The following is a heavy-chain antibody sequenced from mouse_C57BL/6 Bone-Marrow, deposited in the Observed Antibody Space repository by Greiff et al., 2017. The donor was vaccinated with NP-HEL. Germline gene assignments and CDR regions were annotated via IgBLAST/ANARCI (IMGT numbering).Heavy chain of an antibody. J-gene: IGHJ1*03. D-gene: IGHD1-1*01. V-gene: IGHV1-64*01. Sequence: VQLQQPGAELVKPGASVKLSCKASGYTFTSYWMHWVKQRPGQGLEWIGMIHPNSGSTNYNEKFKSKATLTVDKSSSTAYMQLSSLTSEDSAVYYSARAPPRYYGGSYVEYFDVWGTGTTVTVSS. CDR2: IHPNSGST. CDR1: GYTFTSYW. CDR3: ARAPPRYYGGSYVEYFDV.